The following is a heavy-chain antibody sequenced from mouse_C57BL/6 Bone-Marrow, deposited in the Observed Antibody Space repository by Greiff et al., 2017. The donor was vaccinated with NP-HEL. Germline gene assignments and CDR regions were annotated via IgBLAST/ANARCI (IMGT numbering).Heavy chain of an antibody. J-gene: IGHJ2*01. V-gene: IGHV1-82*01. D-gene: IGHD2-4*01. Sequence: QVQLQQSGPELVKPGASVKISCKASGYAFSSSWMNWVKQRPGKGLGWIGRIYPGDGDTNYNGKFKGKATLTADKSSSTAYMQLSSLTSEDSAVYFCAGLRHFDYWGQGTTLTVSS. CDR3: AGLRHFDY. CDR1: GYAFSSSW. CDR2: IYPGDGDT.